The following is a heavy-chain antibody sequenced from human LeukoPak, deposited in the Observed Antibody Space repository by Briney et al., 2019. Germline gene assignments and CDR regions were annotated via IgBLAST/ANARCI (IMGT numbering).Heavy chain of an antibody. CDR1: GFTLSTYA. D-gene: IGHD4-17*01. J-gene: IGHJ6*03. CDR3: ARDPPSYGDYYMDV. Sequence: GGSLRLSCAASGFTLSTYAMHWVRQAPGKRLEWVAVISYDGSEEYYADSVKGRFTISRDNSKKTLYLQMHSLRLEDRAVYYCARDPPSYGDYYMDVWGKGTTVTVSS. V-gene: IGHV3-30*04. CDR2: ISYDGSEE.